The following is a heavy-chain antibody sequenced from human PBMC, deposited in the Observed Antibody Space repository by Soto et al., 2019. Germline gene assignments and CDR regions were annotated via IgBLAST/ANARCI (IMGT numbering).Heavy chain of an antibody. CDR3: AKAHSRPRRFPGY. V-gene: IGHV3-23*01. CDR2: ISGSGGST. Sequence: EVQLLESGGGLVQPGGSPRLSCAASGFTFSSYAMSWVRQAPGKGLEWVSAISGSGGSTYYADSVKGRFTISRDNSKNTLYLQMNSLRAEDTAVYYCAKAHSRPRRFPGYWGQGTLVTVSS. CDR1: GFTFSSYA. D-gene: IGHD6-13*01. J-gene: IGHJ4*02.